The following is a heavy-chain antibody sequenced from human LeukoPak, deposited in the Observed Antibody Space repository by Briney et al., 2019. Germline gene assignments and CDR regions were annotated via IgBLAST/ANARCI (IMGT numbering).Heavy chain of an antibody. V-gene: IGHV1-69*13. D-gene: IGHD2-2*01. Sequence: ASVKVSCKASGGTFSSYAISWARQAPGQGLEWMGGIIPIFGTANYAQKFQGRVTITADESTSTAYMGLSSLRSEDTAVYYCARTPLRYCSSTSCYRFDIWGQGTMVTVSS. J-gene: IGHJ3*02. CDR3: ARTPLRYCSSTSCYRFDI. CDR1: GGTFSSYA. CDR2: IIPIFGTA.